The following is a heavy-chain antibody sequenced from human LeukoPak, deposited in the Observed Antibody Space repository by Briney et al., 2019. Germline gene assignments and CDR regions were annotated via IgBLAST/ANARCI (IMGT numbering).Heavy chain of an antibody. Sequence: ASVKVSCKASGYTFTSYDINWVRQATGQGLEWMGWTNPNSGNTGYAQKFQGRVTMTRNTSISTAYMELSSLRSEDTAVYYCARGLQGRQWLVPYPFDYWGQGTLVTVSS. CDR1: GYTFTSYD. J-gene: IGHJ4*02. D-gene: IGHD6-19*01. V-gene: IGHV1-8*01. CDR3: ARGLQGRQWLVPYPFDY. CDR2: TNPNSGNT.